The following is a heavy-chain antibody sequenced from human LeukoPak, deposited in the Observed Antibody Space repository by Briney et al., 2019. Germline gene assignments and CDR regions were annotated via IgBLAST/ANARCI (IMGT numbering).Heavy chain of an antibody. Sequence: ASVKVSCKASGYNFPDYYIQWVRQAPGQGLEWMGWVNPTSGVTSYAQKFQGRVTMTRDTSITTAYMDLSSLRSDDTGIYYCVKGGYCTGGRCYGEYYWGQGTQDTVSS. D-gene: IGHD2-15*01. J-gene: IGHJ4*02. CDR1: GYNFPDYY. V-gene: IGHV1-2*02. CDR3: VKGGYCTGGRCYGEYY. CDR2: VNPTSGVT.